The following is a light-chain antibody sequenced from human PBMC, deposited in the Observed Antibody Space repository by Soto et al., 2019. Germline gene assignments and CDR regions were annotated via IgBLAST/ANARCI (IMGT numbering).Light chain of an antibody. Sequence: QSALTQPASVSGSPGQSITISCTGTSSDVGGYNYVSWYQQHPGKAPKLMIYEVRNRPSGVSNRFSASKSGNTASLTISGLQAEDEADYYCSSYTSSSTWVFGGGTKLTVL. CDR3: SSYTSSSTWV. CDR1: SSDVGGYNY. J-gene: IGLJ3*02. V-gene: IGLV2-14*01. CDR2: EVR.